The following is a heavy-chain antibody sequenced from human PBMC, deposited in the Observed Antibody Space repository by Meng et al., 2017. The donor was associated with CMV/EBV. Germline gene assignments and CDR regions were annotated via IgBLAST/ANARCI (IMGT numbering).Heavy chain of an antibody. V-gene: IGHV1-2*02. CDR1: VYTFTGYY. D-gene: IGHD3-3*01. CDR2: INPNSGGT. J-gene: IGHJ6*02. CDR3: AREQRRYDFWMGYRDYYYGMDV. Sequence: ASVKVSCKASVYTFTGYYMHWVRQAPGQGLEWMGWINPNSGGTNYAQKFQGRVTMTRDTSISTAYMELSRLRSDDTAVYYCAREQRRYDFWMGYRDYYYGMDVWGQGTTVTVSS.